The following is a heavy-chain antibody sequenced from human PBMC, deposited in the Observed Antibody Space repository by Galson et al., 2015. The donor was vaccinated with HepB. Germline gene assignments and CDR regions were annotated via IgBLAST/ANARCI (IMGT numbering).Heavy chain of an antibody. Sequence: SVKVSCKASGGTFSSYAISWVRQAPGQGLEWMGGIIPIFGTANYAQKFQGRVTITADESTCTAYMELSSLRSEDTAVYYCARGRPAQYYYDSSGYYPIDYWGQGTLVTVSS. CDR2: IIPIFGTA. J-gene: IGHJ4*02. V-gene: IGHV1-69*13. D-gene: IGHD3-22*01. CDR3: ARGRPAQYYYDSSGYYPIDY. CDR1: GGTFSSYA.